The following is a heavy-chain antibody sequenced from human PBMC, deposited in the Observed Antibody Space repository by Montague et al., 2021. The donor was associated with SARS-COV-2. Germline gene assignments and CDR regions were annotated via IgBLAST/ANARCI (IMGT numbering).Heavy chain of an antibody. CDR2: IYYSGTT. V-gene: IGHV4-31*03. D-gene: IGHD3-3*01. J-gene: IGHJ5*02. CDR1: GNSVNTGGYY. CDR3: ARAVVTNYNFWSGYSRVPDANWFDP. Sequence: TLSLTCTASGNSVNTGGYYWSWIRQLPGKGLEWIGYIYYSGTTSYNPSLQSRLIISVDTSKNQFSLSLTLVTAADTAVYYCARAVVTNYNFWSGYSRVPDANWFDPWGQGTLVTVSS.